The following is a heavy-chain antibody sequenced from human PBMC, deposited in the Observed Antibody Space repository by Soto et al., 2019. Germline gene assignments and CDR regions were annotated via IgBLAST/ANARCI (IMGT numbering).Heavy chain of an antibody. V-gene: IGHV4-4*02. Sequence: SETLSLTCAVSGGSIISSNWWSWVRHPPGKGLEWIGEIYHSGSTNYNPSLKSRVTISVDKSKNQFSLKLSSVTAADTAVYYCARETWAIAAAVTIDYWGQGTLVTVSS. J-gene: IGHJ4*02. CDR3: ARETWAIAAAVTIDY. CDR1: GGSIISSNW. D-gene: IGHD6-13*01. CDR2: IYHSGST.